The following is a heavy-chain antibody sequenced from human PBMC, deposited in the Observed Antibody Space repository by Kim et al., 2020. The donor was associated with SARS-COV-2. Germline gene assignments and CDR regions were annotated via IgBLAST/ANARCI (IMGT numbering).Heavy chain of an antibody. V-gene: IGHV3-9*01. Sequence: GGSLRLSCAASGFTFDDYAMHWVRQAPGKGLEWVSGISWNSGSIGYADSVKGRFTISRDNAKNSLYLQMNSLRAEDTALYYCAKDSYYGSGSLRVEDYYYYGMDVWGQGTTVTVSS. CDR2: ISWNSGSI. CDR3: AKDSYYGSGSLRVEDYYYYGMDV. J-gene: IGHJ6*02. CDR1: GFTFDDYA. D-gene: IGHD3-10*01.